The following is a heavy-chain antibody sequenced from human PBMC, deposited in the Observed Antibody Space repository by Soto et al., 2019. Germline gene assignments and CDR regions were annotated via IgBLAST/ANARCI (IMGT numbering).Heavy chain of an antibody. J-gene: IGHJ4*02. V-gene: IGHV3-74*01. CDR3: VRDAIGDFPIDH. Sequence: EVQLVESGGGLVQPGGSLRLSCAASGFTFGNYWMHWVRQVPGKGLVWVSRINSDGRSTTYADSVKGRFTISRDNAKNTLDLQMNSLRAEDTAVYYCVRDAIGDFPIDHWGQGTLVTVSS. CDR1: GFTFGNYW. D-gene: IGHD3-10*01. CDR2: INSDGRST.